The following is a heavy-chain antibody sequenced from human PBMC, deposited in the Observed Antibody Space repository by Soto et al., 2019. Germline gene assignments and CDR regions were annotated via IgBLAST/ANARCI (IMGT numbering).Heavy chain of an antibody. CDR1: GYTFTSYD. J-gene: IGHJ2*01. CDR2: MNPNSGNT. V-gene: IGHV1-8*01. D-gene: IGHD3-10*01. Sequence: QVQLVQSGAEVQKPGASVKVSCKASGYTFTSYDINWVRQATGQGLEWMGWMNPNSGNTGYAQKFQGRVTMTKNTSISTAYMELSSLRSEVTAVYYCARDVTMVRGVISYWYFDLWGRGALVTVSS. CDR3: ARDVTMVRGVISYWYFDL.